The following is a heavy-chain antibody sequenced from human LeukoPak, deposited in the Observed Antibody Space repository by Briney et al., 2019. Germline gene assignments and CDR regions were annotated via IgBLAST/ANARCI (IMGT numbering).Heavy chain of an antibody. J-gene: IGHJ2*01. CDR2: INPNSGVT. Sequence: ASVKVSCKASGYIFTDYYVHWVRQAPGQWLEWMGVINPNSGVTKYAQTLQGRVTMTRGTSISTAYLDLSSLRSDDTAVYYCVRVNPIPLWGRGTRVTVSS. V-gene: IGHV1-2*02. CDR3: VRVNPIPL. CDR1: GYIFTDYY.